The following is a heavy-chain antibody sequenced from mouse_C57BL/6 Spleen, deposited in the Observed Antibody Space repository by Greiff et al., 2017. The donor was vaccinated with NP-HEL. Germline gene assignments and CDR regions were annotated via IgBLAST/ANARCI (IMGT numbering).Heavy chain of an antibody. CDR1: GYSFTDYN. CDR3: ASPLLRSYAMDY. CDR2: INPNYGTT. D-gene: IGHD1-1*01. J-gene: IGHJ4*01. Sequence: VQLQQSGPELVKPGASVRISCKASGYSFTDYNMNWVKQSNGKSLEWIGVINPNYGTTSYNQKFKGKATLTVDPSSSTAYMQRNSLTSEDSAVYYCASPLLRSYAMDYWGQGTSVTVSS. V-gene: IGHV1-39*01.